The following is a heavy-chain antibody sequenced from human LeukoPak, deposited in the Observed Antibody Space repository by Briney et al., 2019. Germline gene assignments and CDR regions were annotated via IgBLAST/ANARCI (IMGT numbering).Heavy chain of an antibody. CDR2: INPSGGST. Sequence: ASVKVSCKASGFTFTIYYMHWVRQAPGQGLEWMGIINPSGGSTTYAQRFQGRVTMTRDTSTSTVYMELSSLRSEDTAVYYCARDSRADHYDSSGYYSFDYWGQGTLVTVSS. J-gene: IGHJ4*02. CDR1: GFTFTIYY. CDR3: ARDSRADHYDSSGYYSFDY. V-gene: IGHV1-46*01. D-gene: IGHD3-22*01.